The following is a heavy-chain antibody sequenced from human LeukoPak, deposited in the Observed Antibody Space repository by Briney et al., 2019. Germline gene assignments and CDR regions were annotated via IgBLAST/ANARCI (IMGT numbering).Heavy chain of an antibody. D-gene: IGHD1-26*01. CDR3: ARDTRVGATFPGFYYYYYMDV. CDR2: IKQDGSEK. V-gene: IGHV3-7*01. CDR1: GFTFSSYW. Sequence: PGVSLRLSCAASGFTFSSYWMSWVRQAPGKGLEWVANIKQDGSEKYYVDSVKGRFTISRDNAKNSLYLQMNSLRAEDTAVYYCARDTRVGATFPGFYYYYYMDVWGKGTTVTVSS. J-gene: IGHJ6*03.